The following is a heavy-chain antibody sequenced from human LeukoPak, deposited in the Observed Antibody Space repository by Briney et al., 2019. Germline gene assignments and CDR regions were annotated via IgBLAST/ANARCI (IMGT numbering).Heavy chain of an antibody. CDR3: GRRGWNYGYVDY. D-gene: IGHD1-7*01. V-gene: IGHV4-59*08. Sequence: SETLSLTCTVSGDSVSSYYWTWIRHPPGKGLEWIGYVFDSVTKYNPSLKSRLTMSVDTSKNQFSLKLSSVTAADTAVYYCGRRGWNYGYVDYWGQGTLVTASS. CDR2: VFDSVT. J-gene: IGHJ4*02. CDR1: GDSVSSYY.